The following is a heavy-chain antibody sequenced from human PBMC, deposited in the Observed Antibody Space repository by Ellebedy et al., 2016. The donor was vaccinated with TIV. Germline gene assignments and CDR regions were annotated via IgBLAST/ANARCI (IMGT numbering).Heavy chain of an antibody. CDR1: GGTFSSYA. Sequence: AASVKVSCKASGGTFSSYAISWVRQAPGQGLEWMGRIIPILGIANYAQKLQGRVTMTTDTSTSTAYMELRSLRSDDTAVYYCARDPGEYCTNGVCSGTDYWGQGTLVTVSS. CDR2: IIPILGIA. D-gene: IGHD2-8*01. CDR3: ARDPGEYCTNGVCSGTDY. J-gene: IGHJ4*02. V-gene: IGHV1-69*04.